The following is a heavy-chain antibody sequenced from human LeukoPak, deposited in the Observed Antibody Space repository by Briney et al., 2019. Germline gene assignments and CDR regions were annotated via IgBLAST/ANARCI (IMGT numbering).Heavy chain of an antibody. CDR3: AKIVVPAAYYFYGMDV. CDR1: GLTFSRYY. Sequence: GGSLRLSCAASGLTFSRYYMSWVRQTPGKGLEWVSGISGNGVKTFYADSVKGRFTISRDNSKKTVDLQMNSLRVEDTAIFYCAKIVVPAAYYFYGMDVWGQGTTVTVSS. D-gene: IGHD2-2*01. V-gene: IGHV3-23*01. CDR2: ISGNGVKT. J-gene: IGHJ6*02.